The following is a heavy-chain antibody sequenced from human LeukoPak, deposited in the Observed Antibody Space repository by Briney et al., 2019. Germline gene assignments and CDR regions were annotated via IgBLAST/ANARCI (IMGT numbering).Heavy chain of an antibody. Sequence: GGSLRLSCAASGFTFSNAWMSWVRQTPGKGLEWVGRIKSKTYGGTTDYAAPVKGRFTISRDDSKNTVYLQMNSLKTEDTGVYYCSTATSYWGQGSLVTVSS. CDR1: GFTFSNAW. CDR3: STATSY. V-gene: IGHV3-15*01. CDR2: IKSKTYGGTT. J-gene: IGHJ4*02.